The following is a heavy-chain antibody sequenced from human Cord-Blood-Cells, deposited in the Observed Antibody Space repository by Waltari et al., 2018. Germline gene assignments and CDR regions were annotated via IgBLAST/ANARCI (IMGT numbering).Heavy chain of an antibody. V-gene: IGHV4-39*01. CDR2: IYYSGST. J-gene: IGHJ4*02. CDR3: ARFLEWLYYFDY. D-gene: IGHD3-3*01. Sequence: QLQLQESGPGLVKPSETLSLTCTVSGGSISSSSYYWGLIRQPPGKGLEWIGSIYYSGSTYHNPSLKSRVTISVDTSKNQFSLKLSSVTAADTAVYYCARFLEWLYYFDYWGQGTLVTVSS. CDR1: GGSISSSSYY.